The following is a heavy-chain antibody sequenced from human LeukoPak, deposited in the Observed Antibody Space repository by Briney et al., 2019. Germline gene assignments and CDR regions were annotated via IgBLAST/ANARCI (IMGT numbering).Heavy chain of an antibody. V-gene: IGHV4-39*01. CDR2: IYYSWST. Sequence: SETLSLTCSVSGGSISSSSYSWGWIRQPPGKGLEWIGTIYYSWSTYYNPSLKSRVTISVDTSKNQFSLKLSSVTAADTAVYYCARVVPMYSSDWYDDYWGQGTLVTVSS. J-gene: IGHJ4*02. D-gene: IGHD6-19*01. CDR1: GGSISSSSYS. CDR3: ARVVPMYSSDWYDDY.